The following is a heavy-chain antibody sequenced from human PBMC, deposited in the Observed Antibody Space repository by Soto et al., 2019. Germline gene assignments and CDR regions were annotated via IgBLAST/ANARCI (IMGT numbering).Heavy chain of an antibody. CDR2: IYYSGTT. J-gene: IGHJ4*02. CDR1: GYSMSSSNW. D-gene: IGHD1-26*01. CDR3: ARREIEGPIDC. V-gene: IGHV4-28*01. Sequence: SETLSLTCAVSGYSMSSSNWWGWIRQPPGKGLEWIGYIYYSGTTYYNPSLKSRVTMSVDTSKNQFSLKLTSVTAVDTAVYYCARREIEGPIDCWGQGTLVTSPQ.